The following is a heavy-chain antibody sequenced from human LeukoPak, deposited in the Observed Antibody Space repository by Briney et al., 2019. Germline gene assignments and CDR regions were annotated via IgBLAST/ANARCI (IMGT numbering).Heavy chain of an antibody. D-gene: IGHD3-10*01. CDR1: GYTFTGYY. CDR3: ARGAYGSGSYYSNWFDP. J-gene: IGHJ5*02. Sequence: ASVKVSCKASGYTFTGYYMHWVRQAPGQGLEWMGRINPNSGGTNYAQKFQGRVTMTRGTSISTAYMELSRLRSDDTAVYYCARGAYGSGSYYSNWFDPWGQGTLVTVSS. CDR2: INPNSGGT. V-gene: IGHV1-2*06.